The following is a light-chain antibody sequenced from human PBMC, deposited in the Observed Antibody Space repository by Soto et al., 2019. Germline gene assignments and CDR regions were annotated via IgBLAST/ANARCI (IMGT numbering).Light chain of an antibody. J-gene: IGLJ1*01. CDR3: TSYTSSFTHL. V-gene: IGLV2-14*01. CDR1: SSDVGGYNY. CDR2: EVS. Sequence: QSALTQPASVSGSPGQSITISCTGTSSDVGGYNYVSWCQQHPGKAPKLMIFEVSNRPSGVSNRFSGSKSGNTASLTISGLQTEDEADYYCTSYTSSFTHLFGTGTKVTVL.